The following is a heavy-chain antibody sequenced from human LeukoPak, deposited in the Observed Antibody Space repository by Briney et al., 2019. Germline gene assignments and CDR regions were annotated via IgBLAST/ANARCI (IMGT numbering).Heavy chain of an antibody. D-gene: IGHD2-2*02. J-gene: IGHJ4*02. Sequence: GGSLRLSCAASGFTFSSYAMSWVRQAPGKGLEWVSAISGSGGSTYYADSVKGRFTIPRDNSKNTLYLQMNSLRAEDTAVYYCAKDAGKYCSSTSCYIHGDYWGQGTLVTVSS. CDR3: AKDAGKYCSSTSCYIHGDY. V-gene: IGHV3-23*01. CDR1: GFTFSSYA. CDR2: ISGSGGST.